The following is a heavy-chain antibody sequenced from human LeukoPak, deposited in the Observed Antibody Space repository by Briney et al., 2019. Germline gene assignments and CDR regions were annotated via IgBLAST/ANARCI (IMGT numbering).Heavy chain of an antibody. CDR1: GFTFSSYG. Sequence: GGSLRLSRAASGFTFSSYGMHWVRQAPGKGLEWVAVIWYDGSNKYYADSVKGRFTISRDNSKNTLYLQMNSLRAEDTAVYYCARDLKAYYYDSSGSDYWGQGTLVTVSS. V-gene: IGHV3-33*01. J-gene: IGHJ4*02. D-gene: IGHD3-22*01. CDR2: IWYDGSNK. CDR3: ARDLKAYYYDSSGSDY.